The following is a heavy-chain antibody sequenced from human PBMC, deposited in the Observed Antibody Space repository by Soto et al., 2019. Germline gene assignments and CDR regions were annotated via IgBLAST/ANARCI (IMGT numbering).Heavy chain of an antibody. CDR2: IYHIGIT. CDR1: GTSISSSYW. CDR3: ATMLPRIVVEVSPFPT. Sequence: QVQLRESGPGLVKPSGTLSLTCIVSGTSISSSYWWTWVRQPPGKGLEWIVQIYHIGITNYNPSFKSRVSISVDKSNNQFSLKLSSVTAAHTAVYYWATMLPRIVVEVSPFPTWGPGTLVAVSS. D-gene: IGHD2-15*01. J-gene: IGHJ5*02. V-gene: IGHV4-4*02.